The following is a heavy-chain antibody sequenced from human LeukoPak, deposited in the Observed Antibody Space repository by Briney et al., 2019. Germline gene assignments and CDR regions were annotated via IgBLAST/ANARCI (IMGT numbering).Heavy chain of an antibody. CDR2: IYYSGST. J-gene: IGHJ3*02. D-gene: IGHD2-15*01. CDR3: ARAGTCSGGSCYSRNIDAFDI. CDR1: GGSISSYY. Sequence: SETLSLTCTVSGGSISSYYWSWIRPPPGKGLEWVWYIYYSGSTNYNPSLKSRVTISVDTSKNQFSLKLSSVTAADTAVYYCARAGTCSGGSCYSRNIDAFDIWGQGTMVTVSS. V-gene: IGHV4-59*01.